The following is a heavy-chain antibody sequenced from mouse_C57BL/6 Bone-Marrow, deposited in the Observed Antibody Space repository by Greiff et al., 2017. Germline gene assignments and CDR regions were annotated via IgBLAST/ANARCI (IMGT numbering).Heavy chain of an antibody. Sequence: QVQLQQSGTELVKPGASVKLSCKASGYTFTSYWMHWVQQRPGQGLEWIGNINPSNGGTNYNEKFKSKATLTVDKSSSTASLQLSILTSGDSSVYYCARWGYRFAYWGQGTLVTVSA. CDR2: INPSNGGT. D-gene: IGHD2-2*01. CDR3: ARWGYRFAY. CDR1: GYTFTSYW. V-gene: IGHV1-53*01. J-gene: IGHJ3*01.